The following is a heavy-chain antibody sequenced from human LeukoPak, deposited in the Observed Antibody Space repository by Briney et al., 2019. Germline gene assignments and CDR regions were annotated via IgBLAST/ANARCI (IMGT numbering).Heavy chain of an antibody. CDR1: GGSISSYY. D-gene: IGHD6-13*01. Sequence: SETLSLTCTVSGGSISSYYWNWIRQPPGKGLEWIGYIYYSENTNYNPSLKSRVTISVDTSKSQFSLKLSSVTAADTAVYYCATKSSSSWYFDYWGQGTLVTVSS. V-gene: IGHV4-59*01. J-gene: IGHJ4*02. CDR2: IYYSENT. CDR3: ATKSSSSWYFDY.